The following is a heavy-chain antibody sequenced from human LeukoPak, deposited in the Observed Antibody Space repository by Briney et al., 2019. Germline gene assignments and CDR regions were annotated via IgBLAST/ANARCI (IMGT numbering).Heavy chain of an antibody. D-gene: IGHD6-19*01. V-gene: IGHV1-3*01. CDR3: ARDYLAVANRPGY. CDR1: GYTFTSYA. J-gene: IGHJ4*02. Sequence: ASAKVSCKASGYTFTSYAMHWVRQAPGQRLEWMGWINAGNGNTKYSQKFQGRVTITRDTSASTAYMELSSLRSEGTAVYYCARDYLAVANRPGYWGQGTLVTVSS. CDR2: INAGNGNT.